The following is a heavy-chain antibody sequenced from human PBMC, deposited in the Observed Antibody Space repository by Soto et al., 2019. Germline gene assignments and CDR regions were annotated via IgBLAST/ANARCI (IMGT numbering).Heavy chain of an antibody. CDR1: GFSFNTRGVG. V-gene: IGHV2-5*02. CDR2: IYWDNDR. Sequence: QITLKESGPSLIKPTQTLALTCTFSGFSFNTRGVGVAWIRQPPGKTLEWLAVIYWDNDRRYRPSLTDRLSITKDMSTKQVVLTMPNVDPVDTGTYYCAHLVPGPLSFAYWGQGALVTVSS. CDR3: AHLVPGPLSFAY. J-gene: IGHJ4*02. D-gene: IGHD6-19*01.